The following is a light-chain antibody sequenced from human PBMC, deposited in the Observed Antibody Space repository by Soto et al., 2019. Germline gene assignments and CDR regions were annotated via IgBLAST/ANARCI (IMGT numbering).Light chain of an antibody. Sequence: IVMTQSPLSLSVTPGEAASISCRCSQSLLHRNGNSYLDWYLQRPGQSPQLVISLASNRASGVPDRFSGSGSGTDFTLHISRVEAEDVGVYYCMQALQASFTFGRGTKVDL. CDR2: LAS. CDR1: QSLLHRNGNSY. J-gene: IGKJ3*01. CDR3: MQALQASFT. V-gene: IGKV2-28*01.